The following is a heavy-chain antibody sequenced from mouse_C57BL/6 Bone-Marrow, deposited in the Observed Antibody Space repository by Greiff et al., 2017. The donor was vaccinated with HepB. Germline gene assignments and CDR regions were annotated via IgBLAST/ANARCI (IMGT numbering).Heavy chain of an antibody. J-gene: IGHJ2*01. Sequence: EVHLVESGGGLVKPGGSLKLSCAASGFTFSDYYMYWVRQTPEKRLEWVATISDGGSYTYYPDSVKGRVTISRDNAKNNLYLQMSSLKSEDTAMYYCARDRGNGRGFDYWGQGTTLTVSS. D-gene: IGHD1-1*01. CDR1: GFTFSDYY. CDR2: ISDGGSYT. CDR3: ARDRGNGRGFDY. V-gene: IGHV5-4*02.